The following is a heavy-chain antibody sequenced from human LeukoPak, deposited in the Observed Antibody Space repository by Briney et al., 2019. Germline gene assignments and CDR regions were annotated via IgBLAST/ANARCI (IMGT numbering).Heavy chain of an antibody. CDR3: ARGGVYFDFWSGYYGPPRTVGAFDI. J-gene: IGHJ3*02. CDR2: INHSGST. D-gene: IGHD3-3*01. V-gene: IGHV4-34*01. Sequence: SETLSLTCAVYGGSFSGYYWSWIRQPPGKGLEWIGEINHSGSTNYNPSLKSRVTISVDTSKNQFSLKLSSVTAADTAVYYCARGGVYFDFWSGYYGPPRTVGAFDIWGQGTMVTVSS. CDR1: GGSFSGYY.